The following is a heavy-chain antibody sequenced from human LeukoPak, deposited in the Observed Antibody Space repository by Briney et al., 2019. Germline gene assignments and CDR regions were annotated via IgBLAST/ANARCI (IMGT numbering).Heavy chain of an antibody. CDR2: ITGSGGTT. V-gene: IGHV3-23*01. Sequence: GGSLRLSCAASGFTFRSYAMSWVRQAPGKGLDWVSTITGSGGTTYYADSADSVKGRLTISRDNSKNTLYLQMNSLTAEDTAVYYCAKLRGYIAYDSDYFDYWGQGTLVTVSS. CDR1: GFTFRSYA. J-gene: IGHJ4*02. CDR3: AKLRGYIAYDSDYFDY. D-gene: IGHD5-12*01.